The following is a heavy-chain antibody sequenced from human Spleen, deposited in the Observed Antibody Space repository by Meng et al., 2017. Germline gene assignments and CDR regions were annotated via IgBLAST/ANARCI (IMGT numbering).Heavy chain of an antibody. Sequence: GGSLRLSCAASGFTFSSYEMNWVRQAPGKGLEWVSYISSSGSTIYYADSVKGRFTISRDNAKNSLYLQMNSLRAEDTAVYYCAREQYFDWLRLFPEGYYYYGMDVWGQGTTVTVSS. CDR2: ISSSGSTI. J-gene: IGHJ6*02. V-gene: IGHV3-48*03. CDR3: AREQYFDWLRLFPEGYYYYGMDV. D-gene: IGHD3-9*01. CDR1: GFTFSSYE.